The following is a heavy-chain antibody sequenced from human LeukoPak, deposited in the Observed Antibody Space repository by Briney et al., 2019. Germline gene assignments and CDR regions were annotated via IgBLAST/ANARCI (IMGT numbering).Heavy chain of an antibody. J-gene: IGHJ5*02. D-gene: IGHD3-3*01. CDR1: GFAFSSYA. Sequence: TGGSLRLSCAASGFAFSSYAMSWVRQAPGKGLEWVSAISGSGSSTYYEDSVKGRFTISRDNSKNTLYLQMNSLRAEDTAVYYCAKEPIPIFGVASGLNRFDPCGQGTLVTVSS. CDR2: ISGSGSST. CDR3: AKEPIPIFGVASGLNRFDP. V-gene: IGHV3-23*01.